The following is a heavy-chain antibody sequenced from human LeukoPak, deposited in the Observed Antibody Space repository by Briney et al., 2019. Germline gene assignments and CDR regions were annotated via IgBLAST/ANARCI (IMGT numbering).Heavy chain of an antibody. J-gene: IGHJ4*02. Sequence: SETLSLTCAVSGGSISSGGYLWSWIRQHPGKGLECIGHISYSGSTYYNPSLKSRVTISVDTSKNQFSLKLSSVTAADTAVYYCARLACGGDCFPDYWGQGTLVTVSS. CDR1: GGSISSGGYL. CDR2: ISYSGST. D-gene: IGHD2-21*02. CDR3: ARLACGGDCFPDY. V-gene: IGHV4-31*11.